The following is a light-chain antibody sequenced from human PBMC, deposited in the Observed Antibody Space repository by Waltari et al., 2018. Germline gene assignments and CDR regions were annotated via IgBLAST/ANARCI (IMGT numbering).Light chain of an antibody. Sequence: EILLTQSPGTLSLSPRERATLSCRASQSVTRALAWYQQKPGQAPRLLIHGASNRATGIPDRFSGSGSVTDFSLTISRLGPEDCAVYYCQHYVRLPATFGQGTKVEIK. CDR3: QHYVRLPAT. CDR2: GAS. V-gene: IGKV3-20*01. J-gene: IGKJ1*01. CDR1: QSVTRAL.